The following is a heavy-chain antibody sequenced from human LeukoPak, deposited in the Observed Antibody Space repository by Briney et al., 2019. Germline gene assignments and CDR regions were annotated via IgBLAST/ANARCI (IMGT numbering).Heavy chain of an antibody. CDR2: ISYDGSNK. D-gene: IGHD3-10*01. CDR3: ARDSSTPYYGSGSYDWYFDL. CDR1: GFTFSSYA. Sequence: GGSLRLSCAASGFTFSSYAMHWVRQAPGKGLEWVAVISYDGSNKYYADSVKGRFTISRDNSKNTLYLQMNSLRAEDTAVYYCARDSSTPYYGSGSYDWYFDLWGRGTLVTVSS. V-gene: IGHV3-30-3*01. J-gene: IGHJ2*01.